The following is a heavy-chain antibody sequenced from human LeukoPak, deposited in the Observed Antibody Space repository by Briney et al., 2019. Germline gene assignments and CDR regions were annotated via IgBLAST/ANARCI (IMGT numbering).Heavy chain of an antibody. Sequence: PSETLSLTCAVSGGSFSGYYWSWIRQPPGKGLEWIGEINESGSTNYNPSLKSRVTISVDTSKNQFSLKLSSVTAADTAVYYCARPRYGSGIYTYWGQGTLVTVSS. CDR3: ARPRYGSGIYTY. J-gene: IGHJ4*02. D-gene: IGHD3-10*01. CDR2: INESGST. V-gene: IGHV4-34*01. CDR1: GGSFSGYY.